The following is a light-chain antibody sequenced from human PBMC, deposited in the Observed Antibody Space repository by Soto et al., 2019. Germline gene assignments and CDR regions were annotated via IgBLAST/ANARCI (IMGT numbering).Light chain of an antibody. J-gene: IGKJ3*01. CDR2: DAT. CDR1: QDITGF. CDR3: QQYHTLPFT. V-gene: IGKV1-33*01. Sequence: GDRVTITCRASQDITGFLNWYQHKSGAAPKVLIYDATQLETGVPSRFSGRGSATYFSFTITSLQPEDVGTYYCQQYHTLPFTFGPGTKVEI.